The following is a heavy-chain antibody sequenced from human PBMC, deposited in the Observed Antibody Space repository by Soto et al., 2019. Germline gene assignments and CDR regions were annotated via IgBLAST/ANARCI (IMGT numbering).Heavy chain of an antibody. Sequence: LRLSCAASGFTFSSYWMHWVRQVPGKGLLWVSRIDEYGSTINYADSVKGRSTISRDNARNTLYLEMNSLRAEDTALYYCTRDIGGKGAYWGPGTLVTVSS. V-gene: IGHV3-74*01. J-gene: IGHJ4*02. CDR2: IDEYGSTI. D-gene: IGHD3-10*01. CDR1: GFTFSSYW. CDR3: TRDIGGKGAY.